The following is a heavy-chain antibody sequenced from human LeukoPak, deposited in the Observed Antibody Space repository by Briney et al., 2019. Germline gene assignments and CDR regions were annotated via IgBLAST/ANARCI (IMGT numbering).Heavy chain of an antibody. V-gene: IGHV3-21*01. Sequence: GGSLRLSCAASGFTFTTYSMNWVRGAPGMGLEWVSSISSSTTYTYYADSMKGRFTVSRDNAKNSLYLQMHSLRGEDTAVYYCVRSGDYGDYGGSTDAFDLWGQGTMVTVSS. CDR2: ISSSTTYT. CDR3: VRSGDYGDYGGSTDAFDL. D-gene: IGHD4-17*01. J-gene: IGHJ3*01. CDR1: GFTFTTYS.